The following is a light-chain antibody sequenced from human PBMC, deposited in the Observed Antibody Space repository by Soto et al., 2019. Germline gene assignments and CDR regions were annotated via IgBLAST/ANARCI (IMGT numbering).Light chain of an antibody. CDR2: EAS. Sequence: DIQMTQSPATLSASVGDSVTITCRASQSITKWLAWYQLKPGKAPKLLIHEASNLHSGVSSRFTGSGSGTDFTLTITSLQPEDFATYYCQQYKSYWTFDQGTRVDLK. V-gene: IGKV1-5*03. CDR1: QSITKW. J-gene: IGKJ1*01. CDR3: QQYKSYWT.